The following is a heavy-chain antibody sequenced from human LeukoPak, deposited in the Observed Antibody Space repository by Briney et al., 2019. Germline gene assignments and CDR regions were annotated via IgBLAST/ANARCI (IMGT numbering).Heavy chain of an antibody. J-gene: IGHJ4*02. CDR2: ISYDGSNK. D-gene: IGHD2-21*02. CDR1: GFTFSSYG. V-gene: IGHV3-30*18. Sequence: GGSLRLSCAASGFTFSSYGMHWVRQAPGKGLEWVAVISYDGSNKYYADSMKGRFTISRDNSKNTLYLQMNSLRAEDTAVYYCAKDLIPYCGGDCYSDYWGQGTLVTVSS. CDR3: AKDLIPYCGGDCYSDY.